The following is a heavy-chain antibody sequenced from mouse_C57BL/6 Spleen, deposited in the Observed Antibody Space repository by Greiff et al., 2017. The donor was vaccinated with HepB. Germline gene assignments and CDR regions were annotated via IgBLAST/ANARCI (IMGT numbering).Heavy chain of an antibody. CDR3: ARGRDYYGGLDY. V-gene: IGHV5-16*01. D-gene: IGHD1-1*01. J-gene: IGHJ2*01. CDR1: GFTFSDYY. Sequence: EVKLMESEGGLVQPGSSMKLSCTASGFTFSDYYMAWVRQVPEKGLEWVANINYDGSSTYYLDSLKSRFIISRDNAKNILYLQMSSLKSEDTATYYCARGRDYYGGLDYWGQGTTLTVSS. CDR2: INYDGSST.